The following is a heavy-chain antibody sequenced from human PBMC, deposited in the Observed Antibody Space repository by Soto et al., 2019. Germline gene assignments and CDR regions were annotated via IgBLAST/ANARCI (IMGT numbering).Heavy chain of an antibody. CDR3: AADRYFDWLLLI. CDR1: GGTFSSYA. V-gene: IGHV1-69*13. CDR2: IIPIFGTA. D-gene: IGHD3-9*01. J-gene: IGHJ4*02. Sequence: ASVKVSCKASGGTFSSYAISWVRQAPGQGLEWMGGIIPIFGTANYAQKFQGRVTITADESTSTAYMELSSLRSEDTAVYYCAADRYFDWLLLIWGQGTLVTVSS.